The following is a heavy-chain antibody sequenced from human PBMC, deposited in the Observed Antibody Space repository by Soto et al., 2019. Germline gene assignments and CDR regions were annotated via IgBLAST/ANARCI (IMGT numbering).Heavy chain of an antibody. CDR1: GGSISSSSYY. V-gene: IGHV4-39*01. D-gene: IGHD6-6*01. Sequence: QLQLQESGPGLVKPSETLSLTCTVSGGSISSSSYYWGWMRQPPGKGLEWIGSLYYSGSTYYNPTLKTRDTISLATSKIQCSLMLGSVTAADSAVYYWASRYSSSSYYWGQGTLVTVSS. CDR2: LYYSGST. CDR3: ASRYSSSSYY. J-gene: IGHJ4*02.